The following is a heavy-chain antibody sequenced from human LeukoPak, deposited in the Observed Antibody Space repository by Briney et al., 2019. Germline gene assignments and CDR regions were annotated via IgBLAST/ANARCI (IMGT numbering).Heavy chain of an antibody. Sequence: GGSLRLSCAASRFTFSDYYMSWIRQAPGKGLEWVSYISRSGSTIYYADSVKGRFTISRDNAKNSLYLQMNSLRAEDTAVYYSARGKRYLDPRLFDYWGQGTLVTVSS. J-gene: IGHJ4*02. CDR2: ISRSGSTI. CDR3: ARGKRYLDPRLFDY. CDR1: RFTFSDYY. V-gene: IGHV3-11*01. D-gene: IGHD3-9*01.